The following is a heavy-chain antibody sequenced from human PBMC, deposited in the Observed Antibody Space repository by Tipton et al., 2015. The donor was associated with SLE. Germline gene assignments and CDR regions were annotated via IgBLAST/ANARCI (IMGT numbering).Heavy chain of an antibody. CDR1: GYTFTSYG. CDR2: IIPIFGTA. Sequence: VQLVQSGAEVKKPGASVKVSCKASGYTFTSYGISWVRQAPGQGLEWMGGIIPIFGTANYAQKFQGRVTITADESTSTAYMELSSLRSEDTAVYYCARDLFSSNLEVGATTVDYWGQGTLVTVSS. V-gene: IGHV1-69*01. J-gene: IGHJ4*02. CDR3: ARDLFSSNLEVGATTVDY. D-gene: IGHD1-26*01.